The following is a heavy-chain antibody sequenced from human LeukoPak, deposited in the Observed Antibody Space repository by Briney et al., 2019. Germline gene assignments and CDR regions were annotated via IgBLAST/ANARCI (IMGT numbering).Heavy chain of an antibody. J-gene: IGHJ6*03. CDR2: IYYSGST. CDR1: GGSISSYY. CDR3: ARVDGFGELLEYYMDV. Sequence: SETLSLTCTVSGGSISSYYWSWIRQPPGKGLEWIGYIYYSGSTNYNPSLKSRVTISVDTSKNQFSLKLRSVTAADTAVYYCARVDGFGELLEYYMDVWGKGTTVTVSS. D-gene: IGHD3-10*01. V-gene: IGHV4-59*01.